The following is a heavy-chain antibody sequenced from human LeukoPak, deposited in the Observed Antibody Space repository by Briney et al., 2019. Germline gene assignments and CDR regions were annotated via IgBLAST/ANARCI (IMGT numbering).Heavy chain of an antibody. CDR3: TRDYPSGYSSGWYFGFDY. V-gene: IGHV3-7*01. CDR2: IKQDGSEK. Sequence: GGSLRLSCAASGFTFSSYWMSWVRQAPGKGLEWVANIKQDGSEKYYVDSVEGRFTISRDNAKSSLYLQMNSLRAEDTAVYYCTRDYPSGYSSGWYFGFDYWGQGTLVTVPS. D-gene: IGHD6-19*01. CDR1: GFTFSSYW. J-gene: IGHJ4*02.